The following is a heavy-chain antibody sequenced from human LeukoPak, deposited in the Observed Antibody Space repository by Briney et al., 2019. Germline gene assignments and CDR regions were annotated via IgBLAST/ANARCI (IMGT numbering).Heavy chain of an antibody. V-gene: IGHV3-7*01. CDR1: GFTFSPYW. CDR2: IKEDGSDE. D-gene: IGHD3-16*02. J-gene: IGHJ4*02. CDR3: AKDSRNMITFGGVIPD. Sequence: GGSLRLSCAASGFTFSPYWMSWVRQAPGKGLEWVATIKEDGSDEYYVDSVKGRFTISRDNSRNTLYLQINSLRAEDTAVYYCAKDSRNMITFGGVIPDWGQGTLVTVSS.